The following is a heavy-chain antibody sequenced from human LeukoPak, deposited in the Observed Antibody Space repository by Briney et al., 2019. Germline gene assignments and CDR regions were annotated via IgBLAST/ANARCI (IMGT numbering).Heavy chain of an antibody. Sequence: GFLRLSCAASGFTFSDYYMSWIRQAPGKGLEWVSYISSSGSTIYYADSVKGRFTISRDNAKNSLYLQMNSLRAEDTAVYYCARDGVVEMATIDYWGQGTLVTVSS. D-gene: IGHD5-24*01. CDR3: ARDGVVEMATIDY. CDR1: GFTFSDYY. CDR2: ISSSGSTI. V-gene: IGHV3-11*01. J-gene: IGHJ4*02.